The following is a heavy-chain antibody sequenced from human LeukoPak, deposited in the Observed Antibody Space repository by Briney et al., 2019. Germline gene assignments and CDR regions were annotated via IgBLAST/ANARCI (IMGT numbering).Heavy chain of an antibody. V-gene: IGHV1-69*05. J-gene: IGHJ3*02. CDR2: IIPIFGTA. CDR3: ASKLGYCSSTSCFHAFDI. D-gene: IGHD2-2*01. CDR1: GGTFSSYA. Sequence: GSSVKVSCKASGGTFSSYAISWVRQAPGHGLEWMGGIIPIFGTANYAQKFQGRVTITTDESTSTAYMELSSLRSEDTAVYYCASKLGYCSSTSCFHAFDIWGQGTMVTVSS.